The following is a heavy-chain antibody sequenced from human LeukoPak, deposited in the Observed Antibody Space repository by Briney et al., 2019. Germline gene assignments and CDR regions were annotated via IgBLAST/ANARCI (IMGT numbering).Heavy chain of an antibody. J-gene: IGHJ4*02. CDR1: GGSISSYY. CDR3: ARELMSGSWYFDY. V-gene: IGHV4-59*01. Sequence: SETLSLTCTVSGGSISSYYWSWIRQPPGKGLEWIGYIYYSGITKYNPSLKSRVTISVDTSKNQFSLKLTSVTAADTAMYYCARELMSGSWYFDYWGQGTLVTVSS. D-gene: IGHD6-13*01. CDR2: IYYSGIT.